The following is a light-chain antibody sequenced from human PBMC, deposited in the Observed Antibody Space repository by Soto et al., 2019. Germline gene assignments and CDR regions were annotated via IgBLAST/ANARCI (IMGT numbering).Light chain of an antibody. V-gene: IGKV3-15*01. J-gene: IGKJ1*01. Sequence: EIVMTQSPATLSVSPGERATLSCRASQSVNIYLAWYQQKPGQPPRLLIYGASNRATGVPARFSGSGSGTDFTLTISSLQSEDLATYFCQQYNDWPQTFGQGTKVDIK. CDR1: QSVNIY. CDR2: GAS. CDR3: QQYNDWPQT.